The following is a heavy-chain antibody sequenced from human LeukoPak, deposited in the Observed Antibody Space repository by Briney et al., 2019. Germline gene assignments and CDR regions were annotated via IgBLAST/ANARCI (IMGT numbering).Heavy chain of an antibody. CDR3: ARVTYYYYYYMDV. Sequence: PGGSLRLSCAASGFTVSSNYMSWVRQAPGKGLEWVSVIYSGGSAYYADSVKGRFTISRDNSKNTLYLQMNSLRAEDTAVYYCARVTYYYYYYMDVWGKGTTVTISS. D-gene: IGHD3-16*01. CDR2: IYSGGSA. J-gene: IGHJ6*03. CDR1: GFTVSSNY. V-gene: IGHV3-66*01.